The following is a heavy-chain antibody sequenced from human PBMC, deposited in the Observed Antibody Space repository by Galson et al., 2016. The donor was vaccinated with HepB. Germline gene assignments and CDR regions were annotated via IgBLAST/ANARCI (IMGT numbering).Heavy chain of an antibody. CDR3: ARAYSSGWTGNYYGMDV. V-gene: IGHV4-39*01. Sequence: ETLSLTCTVSGGSIRSSTYYWGWIRQPPGKGLEWIGSISYSGSIYYKPSLTSRVTITLDTSKNQLSLKLSSVTAADTAVYYCARAYSSGWTGNYYGMDVWGKGTTVTVSS. D-gene: IGHD6-19*01. J-gene: IGHJ6*04. CDR1: GGSIRSSTYY. CDR2: ISYSGSI.